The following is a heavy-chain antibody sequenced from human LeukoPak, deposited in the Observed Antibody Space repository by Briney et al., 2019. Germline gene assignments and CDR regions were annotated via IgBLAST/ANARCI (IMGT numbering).Heavy chain of an antibody. CDR3: ARDSSIAARGWFDP. V-gene: IGHV4-59*01. Sequence: SETLSLTCTVSGGSISSYYWSWIRRPPGKGLEWIGYIYYSGSTNYNPSLKSRVTISVDTSKNQFSLKLSSVTAADTAVYYCARDSSIAARGWFDPWGQGTLVTVSS. J-gene: IGHJ5*02. CDR1: GGSISSYY. CDR2: IYYSGST. D-gene: IGHD6-6*01.